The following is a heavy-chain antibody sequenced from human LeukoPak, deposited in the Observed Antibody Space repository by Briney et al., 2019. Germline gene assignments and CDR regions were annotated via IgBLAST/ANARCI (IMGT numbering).Heavy chain of an antibody. Sequence: PGGSLRLSCAASGFTFSSSAMSWVRQAPGKGLEWVSAISGSGGSTYYADSVKGRFTISRDNSKNTRYLQMNSLRAEDTAVYYCAKDKGYAMIVVSDYWGQGTLVTVSS. CDR3: AKDKGYAMIVVSDY. V-gene: IGHV3-23*01. D-gene: IGHD3-22*01. J-gene: IGHJ4*02. CDR1: GFTFSSSA. CDR2: ISGSGGST.